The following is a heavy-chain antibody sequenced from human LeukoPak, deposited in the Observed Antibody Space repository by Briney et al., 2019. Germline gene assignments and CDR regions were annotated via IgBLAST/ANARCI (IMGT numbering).Heavy chain of an antibody. J-gene: IGHJ4*02. CDR3: ARGHSSLRLYYFDY. CDR1: GYTFTGNF. CDR2: INPNGGGT. Sequence: ASVKVSCKASGYTFTGNFIHWVRQAPGPGLEWVGWINPNGGGTNYAQKFQGRVTMTRDTSISTAYMDLSSLTSEDTAIYYCARGHSSLRLYYFDYWGQGTLVTVSS. V-gene: IGHV1-2*02. D-gene: IGHD6-6*01.